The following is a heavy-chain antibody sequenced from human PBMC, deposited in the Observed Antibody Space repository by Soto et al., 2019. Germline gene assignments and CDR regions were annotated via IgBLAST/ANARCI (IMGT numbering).Heavy chain of an antibody. CDR3: ARIRSSWPDAFDI. D-gene: IGHD6-13*01. V-gene: IGHV5-51*01. CDR1: GYSFTSYW. Sequence: EVQLVQSGAEVKKPGESLKISCKGSGYSFTSYWIAWVRQMPGKGLEWMGIIYPSDSDTRYSPSFQGQVTISADKSISTAYLQWSSLKASDTAMYSCARIRSSWPDAFDIWGQGTMFTVSS. J-gene: IGHJ3*02. CDR2: IYPSDSDT.